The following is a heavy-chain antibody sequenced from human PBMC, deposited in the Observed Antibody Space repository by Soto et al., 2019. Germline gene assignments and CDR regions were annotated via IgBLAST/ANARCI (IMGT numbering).Heavy chain of an antibody. D-gene: IGHD2-8*02. CDR1: VDTFTSYY. V-gene: IGHV1-46*01. CDR2: INPSGDT. CDR3: ATVYPSGTGCHGIDY. J-gene: IGHJ4*01. Sequence: ASVKVSCKASVDTFTSYYMHWVRQAPGQGLEWMGIINPSGDTSYAQKFQGRVTMTRDTSTSTVYMELSSLRSEDTAVYHCATVYPSGTGCHGIDYWG.